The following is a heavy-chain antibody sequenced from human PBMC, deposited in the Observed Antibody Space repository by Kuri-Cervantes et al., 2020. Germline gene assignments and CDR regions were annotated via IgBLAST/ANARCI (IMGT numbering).Heavy chain of an antibody. J-gene: IGHJ6*02. CDR3: ARERYYYDSSGYYRHGMDV. D-gene: IGHD3-22*01. CDR2: ISYDGSNK. Sequence: GESLKISCAASGFTFSSYAMHWVRRAPGKGLEWVAVISYDGSNKYYADSVKGRFTISRDNSKNTLYLQMNSLRAEDTAVYYCARERYYYDSSGYYRHGMDVWGQGTTVTVSS. CDR1: GFTFSSYA. V-gene: IGHV3-30*04.